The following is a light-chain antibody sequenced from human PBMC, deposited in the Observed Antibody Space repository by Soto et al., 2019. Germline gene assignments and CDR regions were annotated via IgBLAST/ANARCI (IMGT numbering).Light chain of an antibody. J-gene: IGKJ3*01. CDR3: QQRSNWPGFT. Sequence: EIVMTQSPATLSVSPGERATLSCRASQSVSSKLAWFQQKPGQAPSLLIYGVSTRATGVPVRFSGSGSGTDFTLTISSLEPEDFAVYYCQQRSNWPGFTFGPGTKVDIK. CDR2: GVS. CDR1: QSVSSK. V-gene: IGKV3-15*01.